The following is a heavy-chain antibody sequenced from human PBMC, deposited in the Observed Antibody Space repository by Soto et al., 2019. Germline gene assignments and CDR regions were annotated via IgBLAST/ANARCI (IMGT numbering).Heavy chain of an antibody. CDR2: IYYSGST. CDR3: ARTWQHLVGIDGMDV. CDR1: GGSISSSSYY. V-gene: IGHV4-39*01. Sequence: QLQLQESGPGLVKPSETLSLTCTVSGGSISSSSYYWGWIRQPPGKGLEWIGSIYYSGSTYYNPSLKSRVTISAATSKVQFSLQLSSVTAADTAVYYCARTWQHLVGIDGMDVWGQGTTVTVSS. J-gene: IGHJ6*02. D-gene: IGHD6-13*01.